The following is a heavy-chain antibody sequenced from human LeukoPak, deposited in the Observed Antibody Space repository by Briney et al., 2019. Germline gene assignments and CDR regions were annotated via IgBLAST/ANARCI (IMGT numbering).Heavy chain of an antibody. D-gene: IGHD1-26*01. CDR3: ARGSGSYWAHDAFDI. V-gene: IGHV3-7*04. J-gene: IGHJ3*02. CDR2: IKQDGSEK. CDR1: GFTFSSYW. Sequence: GGSLRLSCAASGFTFSSYWMSWVRQAPGKGLEWVANIKQDGSEKYYVDSVKGRFTISRDNAKNSLYLQMNSLRAEDTAVYYCARGSGSYWAHDAFDIWGQGTMVTVYS.